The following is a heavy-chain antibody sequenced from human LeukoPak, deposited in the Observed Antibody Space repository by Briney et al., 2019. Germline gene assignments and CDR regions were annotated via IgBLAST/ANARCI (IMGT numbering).Heavy chain of an antibody. CDR2: ISAYNGNT. V-gene: IGHV1-18*01. CDR1: GYTFTSYG. J-gene: IGHJ4*02. CDR3: ARAEEYCSGGSCFSYFDY. Sequence: ASVKVSCKASGYTFTSYGISWVRQAPGQGLEWMGWISAYNGNTNYAQKLQGRVTMTTDTSTSTAYMELRSLRSDDTAVYYCARAEEYCSGGSCFSYFDYWGQGTLVTVSS. D-gene: IGHD2-15*01.